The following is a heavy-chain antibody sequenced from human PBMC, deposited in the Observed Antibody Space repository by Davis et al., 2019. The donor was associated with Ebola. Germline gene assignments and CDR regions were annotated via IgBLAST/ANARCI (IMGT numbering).Heavy chain of an antibody. J-gene: IGHJ4*02. V-gene: IGHV1-18*04. D-gene: IGHD1-1*01. Sequence: ASVKVSCKASGYTFTNYGITLVRQAPGQGLEWMGWINPHNGNTNYGQNVQGRVIMTSDTATTTAYMEVGSLRSDDTAVYYCARAQFPTTSDHWGQGTLVTVSS. CDR3: ARAQFPTTSDH. CDR1: GYTFTNYG. CDR2: INPHNGNT.